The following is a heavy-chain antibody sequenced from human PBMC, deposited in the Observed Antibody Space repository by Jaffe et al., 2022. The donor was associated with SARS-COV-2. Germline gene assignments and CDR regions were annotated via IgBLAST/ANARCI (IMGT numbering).Heavy chain of an antibody. CDR1: GFTFSDYW. CDR2: INSYGSGT. Sequence: EVQLVESGGGLVQPGGSLRLSCAASGFTFSDYWMHWVRQTPGKGLVWVSHINSYGSGTTYADSVKGRFTISRDNAKNTLYLQMNSLRAEDTAVYYCARGKYNYGLDSWGQGTLVTVSS. J-gene: IGHJ4*02. D-gene: IGHD5-18*01. CDR3: ARGKYNYGLDS. V-gene: IGHV3-74*01.